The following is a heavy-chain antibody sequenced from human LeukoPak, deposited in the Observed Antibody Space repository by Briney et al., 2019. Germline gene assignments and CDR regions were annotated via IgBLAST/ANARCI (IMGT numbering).Heavy chain of an antibody. D-gene: IGHD2-21*02. CDR1: GGSFSGYY. V-gene: IGHV4-34*01. J-gene: IGHJ5*02. Sequence: SETLSLTCAVSGGSFSGYYWSWIRQPPGKGLEWIGEINHSGSTNYSPSLKSRVTISVDTSKNQFSLKLSSVTAADTAVYYCAREGIGDFRYNWFDPWGQGTLVTVSS. CDR3: AREGIGDFRYNWFDP. CDR2: INHSGST.